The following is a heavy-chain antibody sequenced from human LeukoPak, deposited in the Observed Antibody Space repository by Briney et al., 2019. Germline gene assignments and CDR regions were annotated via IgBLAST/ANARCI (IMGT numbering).Heavy chain of an antibody. V-gene: IGHV3-21*01. D-gene: IGHD2-21*02. J-gene: IGHJ6*02. CDR2: ISSSSSYI. CDR1: GFTFSSYG. CDR3: ASALTGAYCGGDCRGDSRLDV. Sequence: GGSLRLSCAASGFTFSSYGMNWVRQAPGKGLEWVSSISSSSSYIYYADSVKGRFTISRDNAKNSLYLQMNSLRAEDTAVYYCASALTGAYCGGDCRGDSRLDVWGQGTTVTVSS.